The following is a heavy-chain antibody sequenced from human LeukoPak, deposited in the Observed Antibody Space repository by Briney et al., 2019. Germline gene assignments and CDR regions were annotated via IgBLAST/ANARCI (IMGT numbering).Heavy chain of an antibody. J-gene: IGHJ1*01. Sequence: ASVKVSCKASGYTFTSYDINWVRQATGQGLEWMGWMNPTSGNTGYAQKFLGRVTMTRNTSISTAFMELSSLRSEDTAVYYCARGEDSSSWYKYFQHWGEGTRVTVSS. CDR1: GYTFTSYD. CDR3: ARGEDSSSWYKYFQH. V-gene: IGHV1-8*01. D-gene: IGHD6-13*01. CDR2: MNPTSGNT.